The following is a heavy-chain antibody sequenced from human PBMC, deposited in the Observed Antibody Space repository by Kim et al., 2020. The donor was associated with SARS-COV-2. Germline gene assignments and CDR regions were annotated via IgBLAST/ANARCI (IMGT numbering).Heavy chain of an antibody. V-gene: IGHV3-33*06. D-gene: IGHD2-15*01. CDR1: GFTFSSYG. CDR2: IWYDGSNK. Sequence: GGSLRLSCAASGFTFSSYGMHWVRQAPGKGLEWVAVIWYDGSNKYYADSVKGRFTISRDNSKNTLYLQMNSLRAEDTAVYYCAKVHRWGSLGPYYYGMDVWGQGTTVTVSS. J-gene: IGHJ6*02. CDR3: AKVHRWGSLGPYYYGMDV.